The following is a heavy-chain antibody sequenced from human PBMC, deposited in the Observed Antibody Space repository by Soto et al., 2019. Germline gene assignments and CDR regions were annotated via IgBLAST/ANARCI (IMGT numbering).Heavy chain of an antibody. V-gene: IGHV3-30-3*01. CDR1: GLTFSNYA. J-gene: IGHJ4*02. D-gene: IGHD4-17*01. CDR2: ISYDGTNR. Sequence: QVHLVESGGGVVQPGRSLRLSCAASGLTFSNYAMHWVRQAPGKGLEWVAFISYDGTNRCYPDSVKGRFTISRDNSKNTRYRQMNSLKTEDTAVYYCARESSSTVTTGGGGSAKDYWGQGTLVIVSS. CDR3: ARESSSTVTTGGGGSAKDY.